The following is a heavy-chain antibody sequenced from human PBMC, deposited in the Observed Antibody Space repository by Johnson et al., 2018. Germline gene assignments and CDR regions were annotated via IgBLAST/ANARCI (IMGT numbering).Heavy chain of an antibody. J-gene: IGHJ6*02. CDR1: GFTFGDYA. V-gene: IGHV3-49*05. CDR2: IRSKAYGGTT. CDR3: TRVVRELIYGMDV. Sequence: VQLVQSGGGLVKXGRSXRLXCTASGFTFGDYAMSWFRQAPGKGLEWVGFIRSKAYGGTTEYAASVKGRFTISRDDSKSIAYPQMNSLKTEDTAVYYCTRVVRELIYGMDVWGQGTTVTVSS. D-gene: IGHD3-10*01.